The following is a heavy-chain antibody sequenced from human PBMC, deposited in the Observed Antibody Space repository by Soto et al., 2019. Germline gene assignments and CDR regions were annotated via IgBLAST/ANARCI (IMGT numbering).Heavy chain of an antibody. Sequence: SVKVSCKASGGTFSSYAISWVRQAPGQGPEWMGGIIPIFGTANYAQKFQGRVTITADESTSTAYMELSSLRSEDTAVYYCARGSAVHDAFDIWGQGTMVTVSS. J-gene: IGHJ3*02. CDR3: ARGSAVHDAFDI. V-gene: IGHV1-69*13. CDR2: IIPIFGTA. D-gene: IGHD1-1*01. CDR1: GGTFSSYA.